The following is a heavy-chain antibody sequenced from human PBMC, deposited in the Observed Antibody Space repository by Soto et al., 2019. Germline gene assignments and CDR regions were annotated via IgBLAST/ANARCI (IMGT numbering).Heavy chain of an antibody. V-gene: IGHV1-18*01. J-gene: IGHJ4*02. D-gene: IGHD3-22*01. CDR2: ISAYNGNT. CDR1: GYTFTSYG. CDR3: ARDLRSITMIVVVTPFDY. Sequence: QVQLVQSGADVKKPGASVKVSCKASGYTFTSYGISWVRQAPGQGLEWMGWISAYNGNTNYAQKLQGRVTMTTDTSTSTAYMELRSLRSDDTAVYYCARDLRSITMIVVVTPFDYWGQGTLVTVSS.